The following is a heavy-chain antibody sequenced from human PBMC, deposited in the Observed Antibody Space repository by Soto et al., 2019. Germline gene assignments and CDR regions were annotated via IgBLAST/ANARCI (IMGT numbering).Heavy chain of an antibody. J-gene: IGHJ6*02. Sequence: GGSLRLSCAASGFTFSSYAMHWVRQAPGKGLEWVAVISYDGSNKYYADSVKGRFTISGDNSKNTLYLQMNSLRVDDTAVYYCAREGYYYGSGAPNYYYYGMDVWGQGTTVTVSS. CDR2: ISYDGSNK. D-gene: IGHD3-10*01. V-gene: IGHV3-30*14. CDR1: GFTFSSYA. CDR3: AREGYYYGSGAPNYYYYGMDV.